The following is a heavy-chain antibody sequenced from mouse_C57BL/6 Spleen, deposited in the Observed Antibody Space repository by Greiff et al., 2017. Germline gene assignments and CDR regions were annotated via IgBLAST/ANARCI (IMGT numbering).Heavy chain of an antibody. D-gene: IGHD3-2*02. CDR3: TRSGSSGPADYFDY. J-gene: IGHJ2*01. CDR1: GYTFTDYE. V-gene: IGHV1-15*01. Sequence: QVQLQQSGAELVRPGASVTLSCKASGYTFTDYEMHWVKQTPVHGLEWIGAIDPETGGTAYNQKFKGKAILTADKSSSTADMELRSLTSEDSAVYYCTRSGSSGPADYFDYWGQGTTLTVSS. CDR2: IDPETGGT.